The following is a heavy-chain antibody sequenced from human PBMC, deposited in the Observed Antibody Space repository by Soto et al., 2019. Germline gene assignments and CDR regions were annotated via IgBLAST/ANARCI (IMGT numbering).Heavy chain of an antibody. J-gene: IGHJ5*02. Sequence: XESLKISCKGCGCSVPSYSIGCVRQMPGKGLEWMGIIYPGDSDTRYSPSFQGQVTISADKSISTAYLQWSGLKASDTAMYYCARRVVVGAYNWFDHSGHVTPVTVSS. CDR3: ARRVVVGAYNWFDH. CDR1: GCSVPSYS. CDR2: IYPGDSDT. V-gene: IGHV5-51*01. D-gene: IGHD1-26*01.